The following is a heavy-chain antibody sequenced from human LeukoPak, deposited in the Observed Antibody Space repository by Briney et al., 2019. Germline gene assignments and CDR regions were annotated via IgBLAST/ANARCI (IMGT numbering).Heavy chain of an antibody. CDR2: IWYDGSNK. V-gene: IGHV3-33*01. CDR1: GFTFSSYG. Sequence: PGRSLRLSCAASGFTFSSYGMHWVRQAPGKGLKWVAVIWYDGSNKYYADSVKGRFTISRDNSKNTLYLQMNSLRAEDTAVYYCARVGEHSSSWYIYYCYGMDVWGQGTTVTVSS. CDR3: ARVGEHSSSWYIYYCYGMDV. J-gene: IGHJ6*02. D-gene: IGHD6-13*01.